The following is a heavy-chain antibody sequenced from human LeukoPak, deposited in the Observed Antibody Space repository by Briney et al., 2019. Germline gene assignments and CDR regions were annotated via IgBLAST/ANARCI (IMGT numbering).Heavy chain of an antibody. CDR2: TYYSSKWYN. Sequence: SQTPSLTCAISGYSVSSSGVAWNWIRQSPSRGLEWLGGTYYSSKWYNDYAVSVKGRISINADTSKNHFSLQLGSVTPEDTAVYYCARGSSRALDHWGQGTLVTVSS. V-gene: IGHV6-1*01. J-gene: IGHJ4*02. D-gene: IGHD5/OR15-5a*01. CDR3: ARGSSRALDH. CDR1: GYSVSSSGVA.